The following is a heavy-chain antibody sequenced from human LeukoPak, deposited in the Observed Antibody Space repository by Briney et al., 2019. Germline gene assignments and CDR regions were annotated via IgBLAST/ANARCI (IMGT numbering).Heavy chain of an antibody. D-gene: IGHD1-26*01. J-gene: IGHJ4*02. CDR3: ARQMGATYFDY. Sequence: PSETLSLTCTVSGDSISSSSYYWGWIRQPPGKGLEWIGNIYYSGSTYSNPSLKSRVTISVDTSKNRISLNLSSVTAADTALYYCARQMGATYFDYWGQGTLVTVSS. CDR2: IYYSGST. V-gene: IGHV4-39*01. CDR1: GDSISSSSYY.